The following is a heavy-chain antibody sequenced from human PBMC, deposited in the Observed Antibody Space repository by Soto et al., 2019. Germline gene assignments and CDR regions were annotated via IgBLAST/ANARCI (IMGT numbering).Heavy chain of an antibody. V-gene: IGHV4-30-4*01. CDR3: ARTSYGSGSYYLSWFDS. CDR2: IYYSGST. D-gene: IGHD3-10*01. CDR1: GGSISSGDYY. Sequence: KTSETLSLTCTVSGGSISSGDYYWSWIRQPPGKGLEWIGYIYYSGSTYYNPSLKSRVTISVDTSKNQFSLKLSSVTAADLAVYYCARTSYGSGSYYLSWFDSSDQVTLVTVST. J-gene: IGHJ5*01.